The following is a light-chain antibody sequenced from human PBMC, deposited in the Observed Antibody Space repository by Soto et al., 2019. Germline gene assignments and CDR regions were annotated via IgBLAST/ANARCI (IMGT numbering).Light chain of an antibody. CDR1: QSVSSY. CDR2: DAS. V-gene: IGKV3D-15*01. CDR3: QQYNNWPRT. J-gene: IGKJ1*01. Sequence: EVVMTQSPTTLSVSPGERATLSCRASQSVSSYLAWYQQKPGQAPRLLIYDASNRATGIPARFSGSGSGTDFTLTISSLQSEDFAVYYCQQYNNWPRTFGQGTKVDNK.